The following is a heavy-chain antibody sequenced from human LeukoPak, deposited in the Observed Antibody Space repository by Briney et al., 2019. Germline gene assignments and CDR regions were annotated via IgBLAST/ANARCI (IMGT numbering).Heavy chain of an antibody. J-gene: IGHJ3*01. V-gene: IGHV3-43*02. CDR2: ISGDGGST. Sequence: GGSLRLSCAASGFTFDDYAMHWVRQPPGKGLEWVSLISGDGGSTYFADSVKGRFTISRVNSKNSLYLQMNSLRTEDTALYYCAKDGPTLFSANAFDVWGQGTMVTVSS. CDR1: GFTFDDYA. CDR3: AKDGPTLFSANAFDV. D-gene: IGHD3-16*01.